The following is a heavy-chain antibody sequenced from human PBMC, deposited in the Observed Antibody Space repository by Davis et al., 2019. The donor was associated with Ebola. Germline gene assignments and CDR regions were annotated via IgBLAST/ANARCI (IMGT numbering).Heavy chain of an antibody. V-gene: IGHV3-11*01. D-gene: IGHD1-1*01. Sequence: PGGSLRLSCAASGFTFSDYYMSWIRQAPGKGLEWLSYISTYGTTIYYGDSVKGRFTISRDNAKNSLYLQMHSLRPEDTAVYYCASGERRYYDYNGMDVWGQGTTVTVSS. CDR3: ASGERRYYDYNGMDV. J-gene: IGHJ6*02. CDR2: ISTYGTTI. CDR1: GFTFSDYY.